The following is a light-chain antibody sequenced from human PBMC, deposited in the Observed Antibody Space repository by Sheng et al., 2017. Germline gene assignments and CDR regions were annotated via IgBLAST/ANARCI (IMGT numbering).Light chain of an antibody. J-gene: IGKJ1*01. Sequence: EIVVTQSPATLSVSPGERATLSCRASQTVTSAYIAWYQQKPGQAPRVLIYGATSRATGIPERFSGSGSGTDFTLTISRLEPEDFAVYYCQQYGNSLWTFGQGTTVEIK. V-gene: IGKV3-20*01. CDR2: GAT. CDR1: QTVTSAY. CDR3: QQYGNSLWT.